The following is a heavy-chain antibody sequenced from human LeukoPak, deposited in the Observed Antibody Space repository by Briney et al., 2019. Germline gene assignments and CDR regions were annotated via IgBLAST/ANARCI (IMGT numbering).Heavy chain of an antibody. CDR1: GGSISSSSSY. CDR3: ARHRSGWLQSSFDY. CDR2: IYYRGSS. Sequence: SETLSLTCSVSGGSISSSSSYWGWIRQPPGKGLEWIGSIYYRGSSFDNPARKRRVTISVDTSTNQFSLKLSSVTAADTAVYYCARHRSGWLQSSFDYWGQGTLVTVSS. V-gene: IGHV4-39*01. D-gene: IGHD5-24*01. J-gene: IGHJ4*02.